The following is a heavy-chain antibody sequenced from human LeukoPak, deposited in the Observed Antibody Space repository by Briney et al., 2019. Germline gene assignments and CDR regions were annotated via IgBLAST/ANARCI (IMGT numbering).Heavy chain of an antibody. D-gene: IGHD5-18*01. CDR3: ARQNFGYSLGDLKWFDP. Sequence: SETLSLTCTVSGYSISSGYYWGWIRQPPGKGLEWIGSIYHSGSTYYNPSLKCRVTISVDTSKNQFSLKLSSVTAADTAVYYCARQNFGYSLGDLKWFDPWGQGTLVTVSS. CDR2: IYHSGST. CDR1: GYSISSGYY. V-gene: IGHV4-38-2*02. J-gene: IGHJ5*02.